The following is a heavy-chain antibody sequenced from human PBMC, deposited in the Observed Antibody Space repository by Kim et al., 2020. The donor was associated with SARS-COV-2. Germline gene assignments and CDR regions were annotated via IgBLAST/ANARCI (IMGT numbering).Heavy chain of an antibody. D-gene: IGHD6-6*01. V-gene: IGHV1-18*04. CDR3: ARDGIAARRFYGMDV. CDR2: ISAYNGNT. Sequence: ASVKVSCKASGYTFTSYGISWVRQAPGQGLEWMGWISAYNGNTNYAQKLQGRVTMTTDTSTSTAYMELRSLRSDDTAVYYCARDGIAARRFYGMDVWGQGTTVTVSS. J-gene: IGHJ6*02. CDR1: GYTFTSYG.